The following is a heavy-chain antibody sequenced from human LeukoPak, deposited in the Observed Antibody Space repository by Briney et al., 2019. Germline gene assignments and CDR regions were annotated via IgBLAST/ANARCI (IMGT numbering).Heavy chain of an antibody. CDR2: ISSSSSYI. Sequence: PGGSLRLSCAASGFTFSSYSMNWVRQAPGKGLEWASSISSSSSYIYYADSVKGRFTISRDNAKNSLYLQMNSLRAEDTAVYYCARDHDGADDYWGQGTLVTVSS. D-gene: IGHD1-1*01. CDR1: GFTFSSYS. J-gene: IGHJ4*02. V-gene: IGHV3-21*01. CDR3: ARDHDGADDY.